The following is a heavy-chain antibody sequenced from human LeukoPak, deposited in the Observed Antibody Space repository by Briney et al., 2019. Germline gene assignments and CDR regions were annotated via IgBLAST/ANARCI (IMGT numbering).Heavy chain of an antibody. Sequence: ETLSLTCAVSGGSFSGFYWSWLRQSPGTGLEWIGEINHRGTTNYNPSFKSRVTMSADMSKNEFSLKMNSPTAADTAVYYCAREGPIVGATGALNWFDPWGQGTLVTVSS. V-gene: IGHV4-34*01. CDR3: AREGPIVGATGALNWFDP. D-gene: IGHD1-26*01. J-gene: IGHJ5*02. CDR2: INHRGTT. CDR1: GGSFSGFY.